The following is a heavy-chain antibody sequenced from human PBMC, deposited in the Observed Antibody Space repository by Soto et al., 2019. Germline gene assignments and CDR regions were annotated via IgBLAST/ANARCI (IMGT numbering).Heavy chain of an antibody. CDR2: MNPNSGNT. D-gene: IGHD2-15*01. V-gene: IGHV1-8*01. J-gene: IGHJ4*02. CDR1: GYTFTSYD. Sequence: QVQLVQSGAEVKKPGASVKVSCKASGYTFTSYDINWVRQATGQGLEWMGWMNPNSGNTGYAQKFQGRVTMTRNTSRSTAYMELSSLRSEDTAVYYCARTVVAATPSDYWGQGTLVTVSS. CDR3: ARTVVAATPSDY.